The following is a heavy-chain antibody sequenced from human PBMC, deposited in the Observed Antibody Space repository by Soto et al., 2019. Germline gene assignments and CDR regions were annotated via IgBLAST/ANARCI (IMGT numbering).Heavy chain of an antibody. D-gene: IGHD4-17*01. CDR2: IYSGGST. V-gene: IGHV3-66*01. CDR3: GRKTPRVNSYYGRDV. J-gene: IGHJ6*02. Sequence: GGSLRLSCAASGFTVSSNYMSWVRQAPGKGLEWVSVIYSGGSTYYADSVKGRFTISRDNSKNTLYLQMNSLRAEDTAVYYCGRKTPRVNSYYGRDVWGQGPTVTV. CDR1: GFTVSSNY.